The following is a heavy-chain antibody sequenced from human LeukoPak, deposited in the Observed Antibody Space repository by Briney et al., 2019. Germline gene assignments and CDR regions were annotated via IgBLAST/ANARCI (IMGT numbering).Heavy chain of an antibody. D-gene: IGHD3-10*01. J-gene: IGHJ5*02. CDR1: GYTFTGYY. CDR3: AAYYYGSGAPGWFDP. Sequence: ASVKVSCKASGYTFTGYYMHWVRQAPGQGLEWMEWINPNSGGTNYAQKFQGRVTMTRDTSISTAYMELSRLRSDDTAVYYCAAYYYGSGAPGWFDPWGQGTLVTVSS. CDR2: INPNSGGT. V-gene: IGHV1-2*02.